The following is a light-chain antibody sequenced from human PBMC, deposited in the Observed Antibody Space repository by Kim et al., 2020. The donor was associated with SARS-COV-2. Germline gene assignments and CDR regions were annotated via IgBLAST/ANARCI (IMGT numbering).Light chain of an antibody. Sequence: ELTQDPAVSVALGQTVRITCQGDSPRSYYASWYQQKPGQAPVLVIYGKNNRPSGIPDRFSGSSSGNTASLTITGAQAEDEADYYCNSRDSSGNHLVFGT. CDR3: NSRDSSGNHLV. J-gene: IGLJ1*01. CDR1: SPRSYY. CDR2: GKN. V-gene: IGLV3-19*01.